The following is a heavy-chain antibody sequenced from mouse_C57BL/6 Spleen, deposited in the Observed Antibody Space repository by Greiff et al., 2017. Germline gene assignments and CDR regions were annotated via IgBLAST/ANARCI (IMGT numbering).Heavy chain of an antibody. CDR2: IHPNSGST. Sequence: QVQLQQPGAELVKPGASVKLSCKASGYTFTSYWMHWVKQRPGQGLEWIGMIHPNSGSTNYNEKFKSKATLTVDKSSSTAYMQLSSLTSEDSAVYYCAREWLQAWFAYWGQGTLVTVSA. CDR1: GYTFTSYW. CDR3: AREWLQAWFAY. D-gene: IGHD2-2*01. V-gene: IGHV1-64*01. J-gene: IGHJ3*01.